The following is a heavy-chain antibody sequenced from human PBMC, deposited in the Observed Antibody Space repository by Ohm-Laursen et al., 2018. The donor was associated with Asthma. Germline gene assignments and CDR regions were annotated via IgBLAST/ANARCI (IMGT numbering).Heavy chain of an antibody. CDR1: GSSISSYY. CDR2: FFLRGND. V-gene: IGHV4-59*01. Sequence: SETLSLTCTVSGSSISSYYWSWIRQPPGKGLEWIGYFFLRGNDNYNPSLRSRVTMPMGTSRDQFSLNLRSVTAADTAVYYCARVGIAARVIDYWGQGTLVTVSS. D-gene: IGHD6-6*01. CDR3: ARVGIAARVIDY. J-gene: IGHJ4*02.